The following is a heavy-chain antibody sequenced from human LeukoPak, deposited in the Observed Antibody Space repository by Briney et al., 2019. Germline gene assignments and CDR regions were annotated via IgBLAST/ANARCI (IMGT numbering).Heavy chain of an antibody. D-gene: IGHD2-15*01. CDR1: GGSISTHY. Sequence: KPSETLSLTCTVSGGSISTHYWNWIRQPPGKGLNWIGHIYHSGSTNYNPSLKSRVTISVDTSKNEFSLKLSSVTAADTAVYFCARGSYCSGGTCMFDSWGQGTLVTVSS. CDR3: ARGSYCSGGTCMFDS. J-gene: IGHJ5*01. CDR2: IYHSGST. V-gene: IGHV4-59*11.